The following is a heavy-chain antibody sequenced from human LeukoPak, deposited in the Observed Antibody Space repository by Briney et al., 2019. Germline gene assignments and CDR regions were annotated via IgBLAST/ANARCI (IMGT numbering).Heavy chain of an antibody. Sequence: AGGSLRLSCAASGFTFSSYSMNWVRQAPGKGLEWVSSISSSSYIYYADSVKGRFTISRDNAKDSLYLQMNSLRAEDTAVYYCAREMGWRQIDYWGQGTLATVSS. CDR2: ISSSSYI. J-gene: IGHJ4*02. V-gene: IGHV3-21*06. D-gene: IGHD6-19*01. CDR1: GFTFSSYS. CDR3: AREMGWRQIDY.